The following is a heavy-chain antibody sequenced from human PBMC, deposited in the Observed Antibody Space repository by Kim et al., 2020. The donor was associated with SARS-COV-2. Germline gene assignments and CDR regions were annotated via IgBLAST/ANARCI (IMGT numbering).Heavy chain of an antibody. Sequence: ETLSLTCTVSGGSISSSSYYWGWIRQPPGKGLEWIGSIYYSGSTYYNPSLKSRVTISVDTSKNQFSLKLSSVTAADTAVYYCAREKALWFGSGWFDPWGQGTLVTVSS. CDR3: AREKALWFGSGWFDP. D-gene: IGHD3-10*01. J-gene: IGHJ5*02. CDR1: GGSISSSSYY. V-gene: IGHV4-39*01. CDR2: IYYSGST.